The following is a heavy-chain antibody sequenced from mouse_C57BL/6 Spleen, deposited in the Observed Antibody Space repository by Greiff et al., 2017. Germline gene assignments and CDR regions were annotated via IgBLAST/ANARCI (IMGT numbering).Heavy chain of an antibody. CDR2: IYPGSGNT. J-gene: IGHJ1*03. Sequence: VQLQQSGAELVRPGASVKLSCKASGYTFTDYYINWVKQRPGQGLEWIARIYPGSGNTYYNEKFKGKATLTAEKSSSTAYMQLSSLTSEDSAVYFCARDDYYGSRYWYFDVWGTGTTVTVSS. D-gene: IGHD1-2*01. CDR1: GYTFTDYY. V-gene: IGHV1-76*01. CDR3: ARDDYYGSRYWYFDV.